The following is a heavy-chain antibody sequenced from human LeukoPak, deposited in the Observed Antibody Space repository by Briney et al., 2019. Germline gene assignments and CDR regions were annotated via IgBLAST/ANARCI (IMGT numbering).Heavy chain of an antibody. V-gene: IGHV3-30*04. D-gene: IGHD5-18*01. CDR2: ISYDGSNK. CDR3: ARVIHLWSSWGGVDY. J-gene: IGHJ4*02. CDR1: GFTSSSYS. Sequence: GGSLRLSCAASGFTSSSYSMHWVRQAAGKGLEWVAVISYDGSNKYYADSVKGRLTISRDNSKNTLFLQMNSLRAEDTAVYYCARVIHLWSSWGGVDYWGQGTLVTVSS.